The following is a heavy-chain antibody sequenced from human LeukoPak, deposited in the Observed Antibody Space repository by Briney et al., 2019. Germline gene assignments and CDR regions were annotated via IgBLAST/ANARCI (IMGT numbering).Heavy chain of an antibody. J-gene: IGHJ5*02. CDR3: AFGEFGVFWFDP. Sequence: SVKVSCKASGGTFSSYAISWVRQAPGQGLEWMGRIIPIFGTAIYAQKFQGRVTITTDESTNTAYMELSSLRSEDTAVYYCAFGEFGVFWFDPWGQGTLVTVSS. CDR1: GGTFSSYA. V-gene: IGHV1-69*05. CDR2: IIPIFGTA. D-gene: IGHD3-10*01.